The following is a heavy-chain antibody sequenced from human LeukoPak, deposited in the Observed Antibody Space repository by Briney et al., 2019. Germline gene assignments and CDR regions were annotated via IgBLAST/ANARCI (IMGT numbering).Heavy chain of an antibody. CDR2: IIPIFGTA. V-gene: IGHV1-69*13. Sequence: GASVKVSCKASGGTFSSYAISWVRQAPGQGLEWMGGIIPIFGTANYAQKFQGRVTITADESTSTAYMELSSLRSEDTAVYYCARLRLGELSFEEGGDYWGQGTLVTVSS. J-gene: IGHJ4*02. CDR1: GGTFSSYA. CDR3: ARLRLGELSFEEGGDY. D-gene: IGHD3-16*02.